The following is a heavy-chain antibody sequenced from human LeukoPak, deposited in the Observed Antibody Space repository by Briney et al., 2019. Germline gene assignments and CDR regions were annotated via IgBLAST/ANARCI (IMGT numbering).Heavy chain of an antibody. CDR3: ARARQYQLLTTYYYYYYMDV. CDR1: GYTFTSYD. Sequence: ASVKVSCKASGYTFTSYDINWVRQATGQGLEWMGWMNPNSGNTGYAQKFQGRVTMTRNTSISTAYMELGSLRSEDTAVYYCARARQYQLLTTYYYYYYMDVWGKGTTVTVSS. D-gene: IGHD2-2*01. V-gene: IGHV1-8*01. CDR2: MNPNSGNT. J-gene: IGHJ6*03.